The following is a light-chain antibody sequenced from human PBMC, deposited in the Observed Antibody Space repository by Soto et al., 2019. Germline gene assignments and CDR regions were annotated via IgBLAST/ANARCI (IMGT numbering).Light chain of an antibody. V-gene: IGKV4-1*01. Sequence: DIVRTQSPDSLAVSLGERATINCKSSQSISDSSNNKNKLAWYQHKPGQPPKLLISWASIRESGVPDRFSGSGSGTDFTLTISSLQAEDVAVYFCHQYYDTAWAFGQGTKVEIK. J-gene: IGKJ1*01. CDR2: WAS. CDR3: HQYYDTAWA. CDR1: QSISDSSNNKNK.